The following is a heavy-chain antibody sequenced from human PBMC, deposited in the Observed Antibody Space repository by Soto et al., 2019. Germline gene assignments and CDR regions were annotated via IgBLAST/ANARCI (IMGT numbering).Heavy chain of an antibody. Sequence: AGSLRLCSSVSGCTFIAYSMHWVRQAPRKGLEYVAVIRHDGANIYYADSVKGRFIISRDNSNNRLYLQMSSLRLEDTAVYYCVRDWWGFDYWGQGT. CDR3: VRDWWGFDY. D-gene: IGHD2-15*01. J-gene: IGHJ4*02. V-gene: IGHV3-64D*06. CDR1: GCTFIAYS. CDR2: IRHDGANI.